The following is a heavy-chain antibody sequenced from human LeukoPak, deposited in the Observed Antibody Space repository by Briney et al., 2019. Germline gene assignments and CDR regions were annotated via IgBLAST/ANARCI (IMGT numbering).Heavy chain of an antibody. J-gene: IGHJ4*02. CDR1: GFTFSNYG. Sequence: PGGSLRLSCAASGFTFSNYGMHLVRQAPGKGLEWVAVISYDGSNKYYADSVKGRFTISRDNSKNTLYLQVNSLRAEDTAVYYCAKGRGGDYSYSSFYFDYWGQGTLVTVSS. CDR3: AKGRGGDYSYSSFYFDY. D-gene: IGHD5-18*01. V-gene: IGHV3-30*18. CDR2: ISYDGSNK.